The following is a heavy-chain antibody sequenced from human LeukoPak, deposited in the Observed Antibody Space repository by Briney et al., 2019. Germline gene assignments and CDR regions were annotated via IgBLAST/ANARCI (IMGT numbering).Heavy chain of an antibody. D-gene: IGHD6-19*01. CDR2: INPNSGDT. CDR3: ARDGVIAVAGSFDI. CDR1: GYTFTGYY. Sequence: ASVKVSCTASGYTFTGYYIHWVRQAPGQGLEWMGWINPNSGDTNFAQKFQGRVTMTRDTSITTAYMELSRLRSDDTAVYYCARDGVIAVAGSFDIWGQGTMVTVSS. J-gene: IGHJ3*02. V-gene: IGHV1-2*02.